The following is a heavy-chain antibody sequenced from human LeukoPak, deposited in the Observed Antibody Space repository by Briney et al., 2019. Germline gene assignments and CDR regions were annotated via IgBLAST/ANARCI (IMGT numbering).Heavy chain of an antibody. CDR3: ARGPKETHFDY. CDR1: GFTFCDYA. Sequence: GGSLRLSCAASGFTFCDYAMMWGRQAPGKRLEWVSSISSSGRYIYYAASVKGRFTISSDSAHNSLYPQMNSLRAEDTAVYYCARGPKETHFDYWGQGTLVTVSS. CDR2: ISSSGRYI. D-gene: IGHD4-23*01. J-gene: IGHJ4*02. V-gene: IGHV3-21*01.